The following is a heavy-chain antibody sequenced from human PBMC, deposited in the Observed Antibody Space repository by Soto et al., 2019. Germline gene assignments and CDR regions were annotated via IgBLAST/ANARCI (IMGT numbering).Heavy chain of an antibody. Sequence: QVQLQQSGPRLVKPSETLSLTCTVSSGPDRSHNWGWIRQPPGRGLEWIGYVDYTGDTAYNPSLRGRVTISADTSTNDISLTLNAVTAADTAVYYCVRQVIDYLHGLVDVWGQGTTVSVSS. CDR2: VDYTGDT. J-gene: IGHJ6*02. CDR3: VRQVIDYLHGLVDV. V-gene: IGHV4-59*08. CDR1: SGPDRSHN. D-gene: IGHD4-17*01.